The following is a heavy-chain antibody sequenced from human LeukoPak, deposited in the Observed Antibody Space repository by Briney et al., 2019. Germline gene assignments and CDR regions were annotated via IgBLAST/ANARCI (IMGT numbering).Heavy chain of an antibody. V-gene: IGHV3-7*01. Sequence: GGSLRLSCAASGFTFISYWMGWVRQAPGKGLEWVANIKQDGSEKYYVDSVKGRFTISRDNAKNSVDLQMNSLRVEDTALYYCAKVNYYDSSGYLDYWGQGTLVTVSS. D-gene: IGHD3-22*01. CDR2: IKQDGSEK. J-gene: IGHJ4*02. CDR3: AKVNYYDSSGYLDY. CDR1: GFTFISYW.